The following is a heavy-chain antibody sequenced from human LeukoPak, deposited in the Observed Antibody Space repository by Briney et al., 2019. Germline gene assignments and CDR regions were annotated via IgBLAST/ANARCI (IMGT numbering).Heavy chain of an antibody. D-gene: IGHD6-6*01. CDR2: IYSGGST. CDR1: GFSLRTSW. J-gene: IGHJ4*02. Sequence: PGGSLRLSCAASGFSLRTSWMHWVRQAPGKGLEWVSVIYSGGSTYYADSVKGRFTISRDSSKNTLYLRMNSLRAEDTAVYYCAREGSSRYYFDYWGQGTLVTVSS. V-gene: IGHV3-53*01. CDR3: AREGSSRYYFDY.